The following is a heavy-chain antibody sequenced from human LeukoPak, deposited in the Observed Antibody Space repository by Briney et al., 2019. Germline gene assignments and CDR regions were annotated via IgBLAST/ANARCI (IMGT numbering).Heavy chain of an antibody. CDR3: ARSPYYYDSSGYQYYFDY. CDR2: IIPIFGTA. J-gene: IGHJ4*02. D-gene: IGHD3-22*01. CDR1: GGTFSSYA. V-gene: IGHV1-69*13. Sequence: SVKVSCKASGGTFSSYAISWVRQAPGQGLEWMGGIIPIFGTANYAQKFQGRVTITADESTSTAYMERSSLRSEDTAVYYCARSPYYYDSSGYQYYFDYWGQGTLVTVSS.